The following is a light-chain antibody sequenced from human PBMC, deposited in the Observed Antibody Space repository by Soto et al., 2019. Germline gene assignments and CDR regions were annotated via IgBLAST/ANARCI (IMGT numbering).Light chain of an antibody. CDR2: DVS. V-gene: IGLV2-14*01. CDR1: SSDVGGYNY. CDR3: SSYTSSSTLGV. Sequence: QSALTQPASVSGSPGQSITISCTGTSSDVGGYNYVSWYQQHPGKAPKLMIYDVSNRFSGVSXXFSGSKSGNTASLTISGXXXEDEXXXXXSSYTSSSTLGVFGTGTKLTVL. J-gene: IGLJ1*01.